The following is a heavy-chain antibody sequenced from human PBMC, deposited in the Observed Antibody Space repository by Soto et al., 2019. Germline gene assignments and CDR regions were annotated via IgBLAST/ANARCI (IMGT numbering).Heavy chain of an antibody. CDR2: VNPILSRT. Sequence: SVKVSCKASGFTFTSYAITWVRQAPGQGLEWMGRVNPILSRTNYAQRFQGRVTMTADKSTSTAYMELSGLRSEDTAMYYCATSYGSGYRAFDYWGQGALVTVSS. V-gene: IGHV1-69*04. CDR1: GFTFTSYA. J-gene: IGHJ4*02. D-gene: IGHD3-10*01. CDR3: ATSYGSGYRAFDY.